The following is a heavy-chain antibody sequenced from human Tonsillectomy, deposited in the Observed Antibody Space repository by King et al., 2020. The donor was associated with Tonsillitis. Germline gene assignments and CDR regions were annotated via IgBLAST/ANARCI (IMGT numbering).Heavy chain of an antibody. CDR1: GYIFTSYW. Sequence: VQLVESGAEVKKPGESLRISCKGSGYIFTSYWISWVRQMPGKGLEWMGRIDPGDSYTNYSPSFQGHVTISTDTSISTAYLEWSSLKASDTATYCCARRDYDTLTDNYYGLDVWGQGTTVTVSS. CDR3: ARRDYDTLTDNYYGLDV. D-gene: IGHD3-9*01. V-gene: IGHV5-10-1*03. J-gene: IGHJ6*02. CDR2: IDPGDSYT.